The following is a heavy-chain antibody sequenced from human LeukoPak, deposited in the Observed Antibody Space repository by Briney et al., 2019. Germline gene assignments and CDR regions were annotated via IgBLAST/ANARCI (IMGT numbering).Heavy chain of an antibody. Sequence: PGGSLRLSCAASGFTFSNFAMHWVRQAPGKGLEWVAVIWYDGSIKYYADSVKGRFTISRDNSKNTLYLQMNSLRAEDTAVYYCARAYYYDTSATPDYWGQGTLVTVSS. CDR1: GFTFSNFA. CDR2: IWYDGSIK. J-gene: IGHJ4*02. CDR3: ARAYYYDTSATPDY. V-gene: IGHV3-33*08. D-gene: IGHD3-22*01.